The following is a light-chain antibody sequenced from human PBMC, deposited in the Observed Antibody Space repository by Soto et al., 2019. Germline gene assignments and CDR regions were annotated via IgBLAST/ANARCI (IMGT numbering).Light chain of an antibody. Sequence: DIQMTQSPSSLSASVGDRVSIACRASQSISTFLHWYQQKPGKAPKLLVYAASSLQNGVPSRFSGRGSGTEFHLPNFRPQPEDFGIYYCQQTYISPHTFGQGTKLEIE. CDR1: QSISTF. CDR2: AAS. V-gene: IGKV1-39*01. CDR3: QQTYISPHT. J-gene: IGKJ2*01.